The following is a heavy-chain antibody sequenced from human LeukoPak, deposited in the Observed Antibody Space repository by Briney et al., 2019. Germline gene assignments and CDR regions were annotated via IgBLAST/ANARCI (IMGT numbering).Heavy chain of an antibody. V-gene: IGHV3-30*02. CDR1: GFTFSSYG. J-gene: IGHJ4*02. CDR2: IRYDGSNK. CDR3: AKPPHSKYYYEETDIFDC. Sequence: PGGSLRLSCAASGFTFSSYGMHWVRQAPGKGLEWVAFIRYDGSNKYYADSVKGRFTISRDNSKNTLYLQMNSLRAEDTAVYYCAKPPHSKYYYEETDIFDCWGQGTLVTVSS. D-gene: IGHD3-22*01.